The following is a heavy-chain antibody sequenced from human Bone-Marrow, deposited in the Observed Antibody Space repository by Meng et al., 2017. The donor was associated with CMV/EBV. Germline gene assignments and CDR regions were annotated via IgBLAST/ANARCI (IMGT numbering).Heavy chain of an antibody. CDR3: ARVYQLLIDGMDV. V-gene: IGHV4-30-4*08. D-gene: IGHD2-2*01. Sequence: SETLSLTCTVSGGSISSGDYYWSWIRQPPGKGLEWIGYIYYSGSTYYNPSLKRRVTISVDTSKNQFSLKLSSVTAADTAVYYCARVYQLLIDGMDVWGQGTTVTVSS. CDR2: IYYSGST. J-gene: IGHJ6*01. CDR1: GGSISSGDYY.